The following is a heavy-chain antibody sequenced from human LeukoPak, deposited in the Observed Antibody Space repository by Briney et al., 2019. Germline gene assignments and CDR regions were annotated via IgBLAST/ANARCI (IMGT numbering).Heavy chain of an antibody. V-gene: IGHV4-30-4*01. CDR2: IYYSGST. CDR3: ARGLRYFDWLLSASWFDP. CDR1: GGSISSGDYC. J-gene: IGHJ5*02. Sequence: PSETLSLTCTVSGGSISSGDYCWSWIRQPPGKGLEWIGYIYYSGSTYYNPSLKSRVTISVDTSKNQFSLKLSSVTAADTAVYYCARGLRYFDWLLSASWFDPWGQGTLVTVSS. D-gene: IGHD3-9*01.